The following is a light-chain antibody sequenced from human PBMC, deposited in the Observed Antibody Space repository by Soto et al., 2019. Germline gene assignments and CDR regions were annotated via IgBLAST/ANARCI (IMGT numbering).Light chain of an antibody. CDR3: QQFEDLPLS. CDR1: QSISTW. V-gene: IGKV1-5*03. CDR2: QAS. Sequence: DIQMTQSPSTLSAFVGDRVTITCRASQSISTWLAWYQHKPGKAPKLLIYQASSLEGGVPSRFSGSGSGTEFTLTITSLQSEDVAAYYCQQFEDLPLSFGPGTTVDI. J-gene: IGKJ3*01.